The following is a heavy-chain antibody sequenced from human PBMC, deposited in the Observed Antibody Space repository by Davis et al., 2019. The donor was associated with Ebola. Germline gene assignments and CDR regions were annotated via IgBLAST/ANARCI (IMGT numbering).Heavy chain of an antibody. CDR1: GFTFSSYG. D-gene: IGHD3-3*01. J-gene: IGHJ6*04. Sequence: GESLKISCAASGFTFSSYGMHWVRQAPGKGLEWVAVISYDGSNKYYADSVKGRFTISRDNSKNTLYLQMNSLRAEDTAVYYCAKDLPLIGEWLSYGMDVWGKGTTVTVSS. CDR3: AKDLPLIGEWLSYGMDV. CDR2: ISYDGSNK. V-gene: IGHV3-30*18.